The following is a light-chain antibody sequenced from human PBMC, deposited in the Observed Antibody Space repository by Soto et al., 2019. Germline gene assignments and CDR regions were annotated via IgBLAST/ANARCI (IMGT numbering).Light chain of an antibody. CDR2: AAS. J-gene: IGKJ4*01. CDR3: QQANSFPLT. Sequence: DIQMTQSPSALSASVGDRGTITCRASQNIDTYLNWYQQKPGKAPKLLIYAASSLQSGVPSRFSGSGSGTDFTLTISSLQPEDFAIYYCQQANSFPLTFGGGTKVDIK. V-gene: IGKV1-39*01. CDR1: QNIDTY.